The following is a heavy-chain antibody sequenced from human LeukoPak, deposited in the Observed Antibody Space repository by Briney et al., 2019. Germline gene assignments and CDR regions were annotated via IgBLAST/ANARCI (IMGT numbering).Heavy chain of an antibody. J-gene: IGHJ4*02. CDR3: AKSPGVGLTLFDY. CDR2: ISGSGDRT. V-gene: IGHV3-23*01. Sequence: GGPLRLSCAASGFTFNNYAMSWVRQAPGKGLEWVSVISGSGDRTYYADSVKGRFTISRDNSKNTLYLQMNSLRAEDTAVYYCAKSPGVGLTLFDYWGQGTLVTVSS. D-gene: IGHD1-26*01. CDR1: GFTFNNYA.